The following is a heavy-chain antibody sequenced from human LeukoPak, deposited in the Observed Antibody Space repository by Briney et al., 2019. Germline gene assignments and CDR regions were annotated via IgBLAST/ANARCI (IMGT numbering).Heavy chain of an antibody. J-gene: IGHJ4*02. CDR1: GGSISSYH. CDR3: ARGFSGWTRYDY. CDR2: IYYSGST. V-gene: IGHV4-59*01. D-gene: IGHD6-19*01. Sequence: SETLSLTCTVSGGSISSYHWSWIRQPPGKGLEWIGSIYYSGSTNYNPSLKSRVTISVDTSNNQFSLKLSSVTAADTAVYYCARGFSGWTRYDYWGQGTLVTVCS.